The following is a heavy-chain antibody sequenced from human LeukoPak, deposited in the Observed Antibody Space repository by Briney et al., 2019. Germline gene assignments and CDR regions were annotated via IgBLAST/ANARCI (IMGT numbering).Heavy chain of an antibody. CDR3: ASGIHYGDFYFDY. Sequence: GGSLRLSCAASGFTFSSYAMHWVRQAPGKGLEYVSAISSNGGSTYYANSVKGRFTISRDNSKNTLYLQMGSLRAEDMAVYYCASGIHYGDFYFDYWGQGTLVTVSS. D-gene: IGHD4-17*01. J-gene: IGHJ4*02. V-gene: IGHV3-64*01. CDR1: GFTFSSYA. CDR2: ISSNGGST.